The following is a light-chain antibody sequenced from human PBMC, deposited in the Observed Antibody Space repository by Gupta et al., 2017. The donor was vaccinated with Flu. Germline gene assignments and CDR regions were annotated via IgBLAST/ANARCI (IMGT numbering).Light chain of an antibody. CDR3: EAWDDSLSGTVYV. Sequence: QSVLTQPPSASATPGQRVTISCSGSSSNIGSNYVYWYQQLPGTAPKLLIYRNNQRPSGVPDRFSGSKSGTSASLAISGLRSEDEADYYCEAWDDSLSGTVYVFGTGTKVTVL. J-gene: IGLJ1*01. V-gene: IGLV1-47*01. CDR1: SSNIGSNY. CDR2: RNN.